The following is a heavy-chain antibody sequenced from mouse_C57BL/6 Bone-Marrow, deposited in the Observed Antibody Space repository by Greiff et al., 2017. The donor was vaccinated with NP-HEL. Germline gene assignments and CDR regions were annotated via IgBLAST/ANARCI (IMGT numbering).Heavy chain of an antibody. J-gene: IGHJ4*01. CDR1: GYAFTNYL. CDR3: ARSGSKDYAMDY. CDR2: INPGSGGT. D-gene: IGHD2-5*01. Sequence: VKLMESGAELVRPGTSVKVSCKASGYAFTNYLIEWVKQRPGQGLEWIGVINPGSGGTNYNEKFKGKATLTADKSSSTAYMQLSSLTSEDSAVYFCARSGSKDYAMDYWGQGTSVTVSS. V-gene: IGHV1-54*01.